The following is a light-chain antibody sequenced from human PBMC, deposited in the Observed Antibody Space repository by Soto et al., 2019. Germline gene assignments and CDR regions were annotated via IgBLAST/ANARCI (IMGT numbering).Light chain of an antibody. CDR2: GAS. J-gene: IGKJ1*01. CDR3: QQYSDSPPT. Sequence: EIGCTQAPGTLSLSPGERAAFSCRSSQSVSSSYLAWYQQKPGQAPRLLIYGASSRATGIPDRFSGSGSGTDFTLTISRLEPEDLAVYYCQQYSDSPPTFGPGTKVDIK. V-gene: IGKV3-20*01. CDR1: QSVSSSY.